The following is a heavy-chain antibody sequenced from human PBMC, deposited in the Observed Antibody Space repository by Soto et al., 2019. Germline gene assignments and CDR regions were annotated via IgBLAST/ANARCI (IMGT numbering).Heavy chain of an antibody. V-gene: IGHV3-11*01. J-gene: IGHJ4*02. CDR1: RVTFSDND. D-gene: IGHD3-22*01. Sequence: GGSLRLSCTASRVTFSDNDMSWIRQAPGKGLEWVSYISSSGKIIYYADSVKGRFTISRDNAKNSLDLQMNSLRAEDTAVYYCARDLGYYDSSGYFDYWGQGTLVTVS. CDR2: ISSSGKII. CDR3: ARDLGYYDSSGYFDY.